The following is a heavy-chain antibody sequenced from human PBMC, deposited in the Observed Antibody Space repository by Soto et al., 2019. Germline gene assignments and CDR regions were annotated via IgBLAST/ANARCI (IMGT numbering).Heavy chain of an antibody. Sequence: GGSLRLSCAASGFTFSSYAMSWVRQAPGKGLEWVSAISGSGVSTYYADSVKGRFTISRDNSKNTLYLQMNSLRAEDTAVYYCAKLIVVVPAAIDYWGQGTLVTVSS. V-gene: IGHV3-23*01. CDR1: GFTFSSYA. J-gene: IGHJ4*02. D-gene: IGHD2-2*02. CDR2: ISGSGVST. CDR3: AKLIVVVPAAIDY.